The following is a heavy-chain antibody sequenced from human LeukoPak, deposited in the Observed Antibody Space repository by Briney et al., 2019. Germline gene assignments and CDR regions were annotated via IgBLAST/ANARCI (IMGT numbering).Heavy chain of an antibody. Sequence: ASVKVSCKASGYTFTGYYMHWVRQAPGQGLEWMGWINPNSGGTNYAQKFQGRVTMTRDTSISAAYMELSRLRSDDTAVYYCASGTTDIVVVPATLRNYYFDYWGQGTLVTVSS. CDR2: INPNSGGT. V-gene: IGHV1-2*02. J-gene: IGHJ4*02. CDR3: ASGTTDIVVVPATLRNYYFDY. D-gene: IGHD2-2*01. CDR1: GYTFTGYY.